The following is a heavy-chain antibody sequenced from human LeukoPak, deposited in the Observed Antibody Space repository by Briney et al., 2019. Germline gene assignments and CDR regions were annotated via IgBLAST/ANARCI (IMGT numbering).Heavy chain of an antibody. CDR3: ARGRYYYGSGSYPTRFDP. D-gene: IGHD3-10*01. CDR1: GGSIRSSYYY. Sequence: SETLSLTCTVSGGSIRSSYYYWGWIRQPPGKGLEWIGSIYDSGSTYYNPSLKSRVTISVDTSKNQFSLKLSSVTAADTAVYYCARGRYYYGSGSYPTRFDPWGQGTLVTVSS. CDR2: IYDSGST. V-gene: IGHV4-39*01. J-gene: IGHJ5*02.